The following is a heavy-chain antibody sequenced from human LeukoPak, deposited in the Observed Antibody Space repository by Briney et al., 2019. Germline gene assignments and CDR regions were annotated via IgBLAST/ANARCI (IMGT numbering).Heavy chain of an antibody. D-gene: IGHD3-9*01. CDR3: AWGYDILTGVDAFDI. V-gene: IGHV1-3*01. J-gene: IGHJ3*02. Sequence: ASVKVSCKASGYTFTSYAVHWVRQAPGQRLEWMGWINAGNGNTKCSQKFQGRVTITRDTSASTAYMELSSLRSEDTAVYYCAWGYDILTGVDAFDIWGQGTMVTVSS. CDR1: GYTFTSYA. CDR2: INAGNGNT.